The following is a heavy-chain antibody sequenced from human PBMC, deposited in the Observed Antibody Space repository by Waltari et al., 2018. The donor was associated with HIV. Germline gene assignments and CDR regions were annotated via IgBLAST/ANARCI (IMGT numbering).Heavy chain of an antibody. D-gene: IGHD6-19*01. J-gene: IGHJ4*02. Sequence: EVXLXEXGGGLIQPGGSLRLSCAASGFTFNXYXMHXVRQAAGEGLQWVSSIGAAGDTSYSDSVKGRFTISRENAKNSLFLQMNSLRAGDTAVYFCVRVRDSSSGXXIFDYWGQGAXVTXSS. CDR3: VRVRDSSSGXXIFDY. CDR1: GFTFNXYX. V-gene: IGHV3-13*04. CDR2: IGAAGDT.